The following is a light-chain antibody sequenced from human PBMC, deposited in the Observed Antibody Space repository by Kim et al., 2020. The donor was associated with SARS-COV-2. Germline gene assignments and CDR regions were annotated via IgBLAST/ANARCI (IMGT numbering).Light chain of an antibody. V-gene: IGLV1-44*01. Sequence: QRVTISWSGSSSNIGINSVNWYQHLPGTAPKLLIYSTNQRSSGVPDRFSGSKSGTSASLAISGLQSEDEAEYYCAAWDDSLSGFYVFGTGTKVTVL. CDR3: AAWDDSLSGFYV. CDR2: STN. J-gene: IGLJ1*01. CDR1: SSNIGINS.